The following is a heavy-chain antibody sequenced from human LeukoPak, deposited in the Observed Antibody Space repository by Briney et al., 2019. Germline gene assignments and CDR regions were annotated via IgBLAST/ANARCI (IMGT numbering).Heavy chain of an antibody. D-gene: IGHD1-26*01. CDR1: GFTFSSYA. V-gene: IGHV3-30-3*01. J-gene: IGHJ4*02. CDR2: ISYDGSNK. Sequence: GSLRLSCAASGFTFSSYAMHWVRQAPGKGLEWVAVISYDGSNKYYADSVKGRFTISRDNSKNTLYLQMNSLRAEDTAVYYCAHDIVGATPDFDYWGQGTLVTVSS. CDR3: AHDIVGATPDFDY.